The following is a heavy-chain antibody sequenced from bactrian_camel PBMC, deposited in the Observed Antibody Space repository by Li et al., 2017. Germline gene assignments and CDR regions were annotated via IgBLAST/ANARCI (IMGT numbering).Heavy chain of an antibody. Sequence: HVQLVESGGGSVNAGGSLTLSCAASGSGYISGTACMGWFRQVPGKEREGVAAIAPATGTTFYSDSVRGRFTISHVNANNTLHLQMNSLKPEDTAVYYCAADLGWCGSRPLQREFRSWGQRTQVTVS. V-gene: IGHV3S54*01. D-gene: IGHD2*01. CDR2: IAPATGTT. J-gene: IGHJ4*01. CDR1: GSGYISGTAC. CDR3: AADLGWCGSRPLQREFRS.